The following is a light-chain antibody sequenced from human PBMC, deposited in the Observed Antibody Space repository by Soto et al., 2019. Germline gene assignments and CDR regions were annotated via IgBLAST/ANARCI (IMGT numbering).Light chain of an antibody. Sequence: DIQMTQSPSYLSVSVGDRVTITCQASHDITNFLNWYQQKPGKAPKLLIYDVSKLETGVPSRFSGSGSGTDFTLTISSLQPEDIATYFCQQYDDLPITFGQGTR. CDR1: HDITNF. CDR2: DVS. V-gene: IGKV1-33*01. J-gene: IGKJ5*01. CDR3: QQYDDLPIT.